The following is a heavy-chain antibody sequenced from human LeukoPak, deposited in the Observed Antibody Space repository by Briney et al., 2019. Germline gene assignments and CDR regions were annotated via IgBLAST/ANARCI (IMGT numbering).Heavy chain of an antibody. Sequence: ASVKVSCKASGYTFTGYYMHWVRQAPGQGLEWMGCINPNSGGTNYAQKFQGRVTMTRDTSISTAYMELSRLRSDDTAVYYCARMYSSSSDYYYYYMDVWGKGTTVTVSS. CDR3: ARMYSSSSDYYYYYMDV. CDR2: INPNSGGT. V-gene: IGHV1-2*02. J-gene: IGHJ6*03. D-gene: IGHD6-13*01. CDR1: GYTFTGYY.